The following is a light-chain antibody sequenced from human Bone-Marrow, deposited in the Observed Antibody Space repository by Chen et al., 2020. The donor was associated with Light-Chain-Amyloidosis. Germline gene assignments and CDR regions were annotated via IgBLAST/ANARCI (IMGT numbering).Light chain of an antibody. J-gene: IGKJ4*01. CDR3: QQYGTSPLT. V-gene: IGKV3-20*01. Sequence: EIVLTQSPGTLSLSPGEGANLACRASQTISSNSLTWYQQKFGQAPRPLIYGSSSRATGIPDRFTGSGSGTDFTLTINRLEPEDFAMYYCQQYGTSPLTFGGGTKVEIK. CDR1: QTISSNS. CDR2: GSS.